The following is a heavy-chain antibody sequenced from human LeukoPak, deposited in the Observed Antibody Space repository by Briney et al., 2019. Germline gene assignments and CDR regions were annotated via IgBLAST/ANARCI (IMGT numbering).Heavy chain of an antibody. CDR2: IYYSGGT. D-gene: IGHD1-26*01. V-gene: IGHV4-39*01. CDR3: ARQRYSGSYYGVQWDAFDI. Sequence: SETLSLTCTVFGGSISSSSYYWGWIRQPPGKGLEWLGSIYYSGGTYYNPSLKSRVTISVDTSKNQFSLKLSSVTAADTAVFYCARQRYSGSYYGVQWDAFDIWGQGTMVTVS. CDR1: GGSISSSSYY. J-gene: IGHJ3*02.